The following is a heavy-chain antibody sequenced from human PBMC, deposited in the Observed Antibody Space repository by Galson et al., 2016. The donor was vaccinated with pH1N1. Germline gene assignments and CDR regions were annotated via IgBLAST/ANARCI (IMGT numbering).Heavy chain of an antibody. J-gene: IGHJ4*02. CDR1: GFTFNKYA. CDR2: ISGSGRDT. Sequence: SLRLSCAASGFTFNKYAMTWVRQAPGKGLEWVSAISGSGRDTYYADSVEGRFTISRDNSKDTVYLQMNSLTVEDTAIYYCAKVPRRGFKAYGVDYWGQGTLVTVSS. V-gene: IGHV3-23*01. D-gene: IGHD4-17*01. CDR3: AKVPRRGFKAYGVDY.